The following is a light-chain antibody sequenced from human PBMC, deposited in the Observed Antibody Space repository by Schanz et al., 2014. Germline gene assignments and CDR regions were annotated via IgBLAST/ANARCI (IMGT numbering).Light chain of an antibody. Sequence: QSALTQPASVSGSPGQSITLSCTGTSSDVGGYNYVSWYQHHPGKAPKLMIYEVNKRPSGVPDRFSGSKSGNTASLTVSGLQAEDEADYYCQSYDNSLNWVFGGGTKLTVL. CDR1: SSDVGGYNY. CDR3: QSYDNSLNWV. CDR2: EVN. J-gene: IGLJ3*02. V-gene: IGLV2-8*01.